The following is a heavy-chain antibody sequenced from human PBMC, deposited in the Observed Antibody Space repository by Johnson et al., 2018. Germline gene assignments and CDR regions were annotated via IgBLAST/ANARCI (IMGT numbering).Heavy chain of an antibody. CDR2: ISYDGDDK. Sequence: QVQLVESGGGVVQPGRSLRLSCAASGFRFTSYGMHWVRQAPGKGLEWVALISYDGDDKDSADSVKGRFTISRDNSKNTLYLQMNSLRPEDTARYYCAKAHTGTYGDAFDIWGQGTMVTVSS. D-gene: IGHD1-1*01. V-gene: IGHV3-30*18. CDR1: GFRFTSYG. CDR3: AKAHTGTYGDAFDI. J-gene: IGHJ3*02.